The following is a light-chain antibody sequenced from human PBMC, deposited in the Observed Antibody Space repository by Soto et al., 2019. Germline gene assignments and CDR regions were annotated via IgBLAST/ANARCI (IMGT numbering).Light chain of an antibody. V-gene: IGLV1-40*01. Sequence: QLVLTQPPSVSGAPGQRVTISCTGSNSNIGAGLHVHWYRQLPGTAPKLLISGNNNRPSGVPDRFSGSKSGTSASLAITGLQAEDEADYYCQSFDSSLSALVFGTGTKLTVL. CDR3: QSFDSSLSALV. J-gene: IGLJ1*01. CDR2: GNN. CDR1: NSNIGAGLH.